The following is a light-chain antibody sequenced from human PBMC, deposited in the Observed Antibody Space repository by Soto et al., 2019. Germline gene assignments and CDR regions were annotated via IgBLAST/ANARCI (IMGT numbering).Light chain of an antibody. CDR1: SSDVGGYNY. J-gene: IGLJ1*01. Sequence: QSALTQPASVSGSPGQSITISCTGTSSDVGGYNYVSWYQQHSGKAPKLMIYDVSNRPSGVSNRFSGSKSGNTASLTISGLQAEYEADYYCSSYTSSSTLLYVFGPGTKLTVL. V-gene: IGLV2-14*01. CDR3: SSYTSSSTLLYV. CDR2: DVS.